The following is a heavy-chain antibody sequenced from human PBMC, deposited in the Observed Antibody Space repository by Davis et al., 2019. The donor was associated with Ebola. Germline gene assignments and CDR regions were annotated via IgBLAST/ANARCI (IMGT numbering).Heavy chain of an antibody. CDR3: ARDPLSVAANSFGMDV. J-gene: IGHJ6*02. D-gene: IGHD2-15*01. CDR2: IIPIFGTA. V-gene: IGHV1-69*06. CDR1: GCTFSSYA. Sequence: ASSVNVSRKASGCTFSSYAISWVRQAPGQGLEWMGGIIPIFGTANYAQKFQGRVTITADKSTSTAYMELSSLRSEDTAVYYCARDPLSVAANSFGMDVWGQGTTVTVSS.